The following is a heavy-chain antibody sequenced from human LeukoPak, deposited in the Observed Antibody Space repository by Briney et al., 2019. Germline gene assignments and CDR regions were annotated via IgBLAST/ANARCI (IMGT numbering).Heavy chain of an antibody. Sequence: GESLKISCKGSGYSFTSYWIGWVRQMPGKGLEWMGIIYPGDSDTRYSPSFQGRVTISADKSISTAYLQWSSLKASDTATYYCARLIGGVVVPAENWFDPWGQGTLVTVSS. CDR3: ARLIGGVVVPAENWFDP. CDR2: IYPGDSDT. CDR1: GYSFTSYW. D-gene: IGHD2-2*01. J-gene: IGHJ5*02. V-gene: IGHV5-51*01.